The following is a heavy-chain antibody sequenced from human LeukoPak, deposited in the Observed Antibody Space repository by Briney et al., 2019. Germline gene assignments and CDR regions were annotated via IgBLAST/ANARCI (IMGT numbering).Heavy chain of an antibody. V-gene: IGHV7-4-1*02. Sequence: ASVKVSCKTSGYTFTNNAINWVRQAPGQGLEWMGWINTNTGNPTYAQGFFTGRYVFSLDTSASTAYLQINGLKADDTAVYYCGRDPGLGIRGYTYGYIDHWGQGTLLTVAS. CDR1: GYTFTNNA. J-gene: IGHJ4*02. D-gene: IGHD5-18*01. CDR2: INTNTGNP. CDR3: GRDPGLGIRGYTYGYIDH.